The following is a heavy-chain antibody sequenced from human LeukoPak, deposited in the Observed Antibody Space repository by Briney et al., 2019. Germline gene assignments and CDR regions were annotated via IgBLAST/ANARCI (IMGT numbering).Heavy chain of an antibody. V-gene: IGHV4-59*01. CDR2: IYYNGNT. CDR3: ARGRSNYYGMDV. CDR1: DGSINSYY. J-gene: IGHJ6*02. Sequence: SETLSLTCSVSDGSINSYYWNWIRRPPGKELEWIGYIYYNGNTNYSPSLKSRVTMSVDTSKNLFSLKVSSVTAADTAVYYCARGRSNYYGMDVWGQGTTVTVSS. D-gene: IGHD1-26*01.